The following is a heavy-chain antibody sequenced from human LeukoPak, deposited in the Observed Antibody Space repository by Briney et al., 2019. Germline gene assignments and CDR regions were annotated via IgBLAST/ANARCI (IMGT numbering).Heavy chain of an antibody. Sequence: GGSLRLSCAASGFTFTSHWMSWVRQAPGKGLEWVASIKQDGSEKYYVDSVKGRFTISRDNAKNSLNLQMNSLRAEDTAVYYCARHPNYYDRSGYYKGFDCWGQGTLVTVSS. CDR3: ARHPNYYDRSGYYKGFDC. D-gene: IGHD3-22*01. J-gene: IGHJ4*02. CDR2: IKQDGSEK. CDR1: GFTFTSHW. V-gene: IGHV3-7*03.